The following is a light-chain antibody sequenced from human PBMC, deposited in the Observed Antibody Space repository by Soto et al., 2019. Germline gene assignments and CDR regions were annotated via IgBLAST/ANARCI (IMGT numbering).Light chain of an antibody. CDR1: QSVSSSY. V-gene: IGKV3-20*01. CDR3: RLYLTS. Sequence: PGERATLSCRASQSVSSSYLAWYQQKPGQPPRLLIYGASSRATGIPDRFSGSGSGTDFTLTITRLEPEDFEVYYCRLYLTSFGGGMKVEIK. J-gene: IGKJ4*01. CDR2: GAS.